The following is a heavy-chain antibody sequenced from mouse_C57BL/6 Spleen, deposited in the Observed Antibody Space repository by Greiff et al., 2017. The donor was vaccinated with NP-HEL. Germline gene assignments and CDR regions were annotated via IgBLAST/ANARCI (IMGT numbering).Heavy chain of an antibody. D-gene: IGHD2-4*01. CDR1: GYSFTDYN. CDR2: INPNYGTT. Sequence: EVQRVESGPELVKPGASVKISCKASGYSFTDYNMNWVKQSNGKSLEWIGVINPNYGTTSYNQKFKGKATLTVDQSSSTAYMQLNSLTSEDSAVYYCAKATYYDYDDYAMDYWGQGTSVTVSA. J-gene: IGHJ4*01. V-gene: IGHV1-39*01. CDR3: AKATYYDYDDYAMDY.